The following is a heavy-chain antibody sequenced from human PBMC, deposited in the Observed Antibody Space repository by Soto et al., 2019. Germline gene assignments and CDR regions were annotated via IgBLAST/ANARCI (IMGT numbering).Heavy chain of an antibody. J-gene: IGHJ4*02. CDR2: ISSDGSNK. CDR1: GFTFSSFA. D-gene: IGHD3-22*01. Sequence: QVQLVESGGGVVQPGRSLRLSCAASGFTFSSFAMHWVRQTPAKGLEWVAVISSDGSNKYYADSVKGRFTISRDNSKNTVYLQMNSLRAEDTAVYYCASPDSYFEYWGQGTLVTVSS. CDR3: ASPDSYFEY. V-gene: IGHV3-30-3*01.